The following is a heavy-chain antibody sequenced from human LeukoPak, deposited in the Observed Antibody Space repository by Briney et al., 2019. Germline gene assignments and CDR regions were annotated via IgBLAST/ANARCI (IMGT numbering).Heavy chain of an antibody. CDR2: INPSGGST. V-gene: IGHV1-46*01. CDR3: ARRASSGWYGYYYYYMDV. D-gene: IGHD6-19*01. CDR1: GYTFTGYY. Sequence: ASVKVSCKASGYTFTGYYMHWVRQAPGQGLEWMGIINPSGGSTSYAQKFQGRVTMTRDTFTSTVYMELSSLRSEDTAVYYCARRASSGWYGYYYYYMDVWGKGTTVTISS. J-gene: IGHJ6*03.